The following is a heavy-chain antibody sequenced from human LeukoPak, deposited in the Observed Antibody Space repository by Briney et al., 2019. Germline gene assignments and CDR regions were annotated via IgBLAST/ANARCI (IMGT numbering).Heavy chain of an antibody. J-gene: IGHJ4*02. Sequence: KSSETLSLTCAVYGGSFSGYYWSWIRQPPGKGLEWIGEINHSGSTNYNPSLKSRVTISVDTSKNQFSLKLSSVTAADTAVYYCASLSEGMVYANFWGQGMLVTVSS. D-gene: IGHD2-8*01. CDR2: INHSGST. CDR3: ASLSEGMVYANF. V-gene: IGHV4-34*01. CDR1: GGSFSGYY.